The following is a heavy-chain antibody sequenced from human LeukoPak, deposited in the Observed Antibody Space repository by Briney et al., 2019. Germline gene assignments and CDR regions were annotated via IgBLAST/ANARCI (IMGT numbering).Heavy chain of an antibody. J-gene: IGHJ4*02. CDR3: ARDNRANGPFDH. V-gene: IGHV4-59*12. Sequence: SETLSLTCTVSGGSISSYYWSWIRQPPGKGLEWIGYIYYSGSTNYNPSLKSRVTISVDTSKNQFSLKLNSVTAADTAVYYCARDNRANGPFDHWGQGTLVTVSS. CDR2: IYYSGST. CDR1: GGSISSYY. D-gene: IGHD1-14*01.